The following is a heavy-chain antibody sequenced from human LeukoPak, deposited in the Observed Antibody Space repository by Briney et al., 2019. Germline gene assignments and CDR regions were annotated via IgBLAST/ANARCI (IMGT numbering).Heavy chain of an antibody. Sequence: ASVKVSCKVSGYTLTELSMHWVRQAPGKGLEWMGGFDPEDGETIYAQKFQGRVTMTEDTPTDTAYMELSSLRSEDTAVYYCATDHRGNYYDSSAQLGGYWGQGTLVTVSS. V-gene: IGHV1-24*01. CDR2: FDPEDGET. J-gene: IGHJ4*02. D-gene: IGHD3-22*01. CDR3: ATDHRGNYYDSSAQLGGY. CDR1: GYTLTELS.